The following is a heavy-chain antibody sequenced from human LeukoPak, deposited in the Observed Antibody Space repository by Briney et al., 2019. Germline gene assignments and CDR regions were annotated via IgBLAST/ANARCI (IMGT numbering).Heavy chain of an antibody. CDR1: GFTLGNYA. CDR2: ISFDGKNK. V-gene: IGHV3-30*15. D-gene: IGHD3-22*01. Sequence: PGGSLRLSCEAPGFTLGNYAMHWVRQAPGKGLEWVTNISFDGKNKHYVGSVKGRFTISRDNSKNTLYLQMSTLRPEDTAVYYCTRGPATDYYDTSGYCDYWGQGTLVSVSS. J-gene: IGHJ4*02. CDR3: TRGPATDYYDTSGYCDY.